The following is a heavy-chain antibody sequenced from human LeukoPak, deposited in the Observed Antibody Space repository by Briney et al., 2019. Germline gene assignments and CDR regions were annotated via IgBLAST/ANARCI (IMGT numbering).Heavy chain of an antibody. CDR3: AKGAEIDH. J-gene: IGHJ4*02. CDR2: MTGPADTT. Sequence: GESLRLSCAASGFNFNNFAMSWVRQAPGKGLEWLSAMTGPADTTYYAESVKGPFTISRDYSKSMVFLEVNSLRVEDTAIYYCAKGAEIDHWGQGTLVTVSS. CDR1: GFNFNNFA. V-gene: IGHV3-23*01.